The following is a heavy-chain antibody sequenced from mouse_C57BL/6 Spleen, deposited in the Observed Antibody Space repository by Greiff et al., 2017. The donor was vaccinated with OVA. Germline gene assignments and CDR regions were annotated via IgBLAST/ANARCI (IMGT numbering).Heavy chain of an antibody. D-gene: IGHD1-1*01. CDR1: GFNIKDDY. CDR3: TLITTVVDFDY. Sequence: VQLQQSGAELVRPGASVKLSCTASGFNIKDDYMHWVKQRPEQGLEWIGWIDPENGDTEYASKFQGKATITADTSSNTAYLQLSSLTSEDTAVDYCTLITTVVDFDYWGQGTTLTVSS. CDR2: IDPENGDT. J-gene: IGHJ2*01. V-gene: IGHV14-4*01.